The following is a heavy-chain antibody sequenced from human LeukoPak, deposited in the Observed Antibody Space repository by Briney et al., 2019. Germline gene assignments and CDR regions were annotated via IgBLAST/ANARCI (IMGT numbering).Heavy chain of an antibody. CDR1: GGTFSSYA. CDR3: ARGTADYDFWSGYSD. D-gene: IGHD3-3*01. CDR2: IIPIFGTA. V-gene: IGHV1-69*13. Sequence: SVKVSCKASGGTFSSYAISWVRQAPGQGLEWMGGIIPIFGTANYAQKFQGRVTITADESTSTAYMELSSLRSEDTAVYYCARGTADYDFWSGYSDWGQGTLVTVSS. J-gene: IGHJ4*02.